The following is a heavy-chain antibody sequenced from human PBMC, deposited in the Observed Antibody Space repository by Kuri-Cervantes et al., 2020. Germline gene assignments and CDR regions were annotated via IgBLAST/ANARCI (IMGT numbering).Heavy chain of an antibody. Sequence: SLKISCAVSGFTFDDYAMHWVRQAPGKGLERVSGISWNSGSRGYADSVKGRFTISRDNSKNTVDLQMNSLRAEGTAIYYCAKGTGRGPWGPFDIWGQGTMVTVSS. D-gene: IGHD2-8*02. CDR1: GFTFDDYA. CDR3: AKGTGRGPWGPFDI. V-gene: IGHV3-9*01. J-gene: IGHJ3*02. CDR2: ISWNSGSR.